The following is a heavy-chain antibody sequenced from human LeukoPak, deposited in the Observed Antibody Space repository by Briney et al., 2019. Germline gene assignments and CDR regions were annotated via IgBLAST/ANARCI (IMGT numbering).Heavy chain of an antibody. CDR2: IYYSGRI. V-gene: IGHV4-39*01. CDR1: GGSISSSTYY. J-gene: IGHJ5*02. D-gene: IGHD6-13*01. Sequence: SETLSLTCTVSGGSISSSTYYWGWIRQPPGKGLECFASIYYSGRIYYNPSLKSRVTISIDTSKNQFSLKLSSVTAADTAVYYCARHRTAMSSSWYWFDPWGQGTLVTVSS. CDR3: ARHRTAMSSSWYWFDP.